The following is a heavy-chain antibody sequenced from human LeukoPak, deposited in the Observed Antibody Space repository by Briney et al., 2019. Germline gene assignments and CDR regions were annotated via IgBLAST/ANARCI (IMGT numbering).Heavy chain of an antibody. CDR3: ARDQGSYDRRLDY. D-gene: IGHD5-12*01. Sequence: SETLSLTCSVSGGFIGSYYWSWIRQPPGKGLDWIGSIYYSGSTNYNPSLKSRVTISVDTSKNQFSLNLTSVTAADTAVYYCARDQGSYDRRLDYWGQGTLVTVSS. CDR1: GGFIGSYY. V-gene: IGHV4-59*01. J-gene: IGHJ4*02. CDR2: IYYSGST.